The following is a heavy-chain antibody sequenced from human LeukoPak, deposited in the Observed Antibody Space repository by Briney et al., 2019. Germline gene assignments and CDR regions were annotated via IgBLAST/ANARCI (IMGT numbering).Heavy chain of an antibody. V-gene: IGHV4-31*03. D-gene: IGHD3-10*01. CDR2: IYSSGST. CDR1: GGSISSGGYY. Sequence: SETLSLTCTVSGGSISSGGYYWSWIRQHPGKGLEWIGYIYSSGSTYYTPSLQSRVTISVDTSKNQFTLKLVTVTAADTAVYYWARDGGVWFGEKSIDYWGQGTLVTVSS. J-gene: IGHJ4*02. CDR3: ARDGGVWFGEKSIDY.